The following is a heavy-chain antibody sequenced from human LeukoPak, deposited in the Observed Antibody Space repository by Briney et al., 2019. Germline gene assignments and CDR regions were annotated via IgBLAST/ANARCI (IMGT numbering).Heavy chain of an antibody. CDR1: GFTFGDYA. J-gene: IGHJ4*02. Sequence: GGSLRLSCTASGFTFGDYAMSWVRQAPGKGLEWVGFIRSKAYGGTTEYAASVKGRFTISRDDSKSIAYLQMNSLKTEDTAVYYCTRDHPVTIAAAGTSSIYYFDYWGQGTLVTVSS. CDR2: IRSKAYGGTT. D-gene: IGHD6-13*01. V-gene: IGHV3-49*04. CDR3: TRDHPVTIAAAGTSSIYYFDY.